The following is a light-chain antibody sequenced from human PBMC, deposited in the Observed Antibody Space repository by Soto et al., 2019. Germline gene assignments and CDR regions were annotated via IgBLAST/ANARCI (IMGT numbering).Light chain of an antibody. V-gene: IGLV2-14*01. CDR1: SSDVGGYNY. J-gene: IGLJ3*02. CDR3: SSYTSGSTWV. CDR2: EVS. Sequence: QAALTQPASVSGSPGQSITISCTGTSSDVGGYNYVSWYQQHPGKAPKLMIYEVSNRPSGVSNRFSGSKSGNPASLTISGLQAEDEADYYCSSYTSGSTWVFGGGTKVTVL.